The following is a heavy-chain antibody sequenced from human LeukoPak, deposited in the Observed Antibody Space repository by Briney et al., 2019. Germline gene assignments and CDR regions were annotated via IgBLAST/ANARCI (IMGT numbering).Heavy chain of an antibody. CDR1: GFTFSTYW. J-gene: IGHJ6*02. V-gene: IGHV3-7*03. CDR2: IKQDGSEQ. CDR3: ARDPDGVGMDV. D-gene: IGHD2-8*01. Sequence: PGGSLRLSCAASGFTFSTYWMSWVRQAPGKGLEWVANIKQDGSEQYYVDSVKGRFTISRDNAKNSLYLQMNSLRAEDTAVYYCARDPDGVGMDVWGQGTTVTVSS.